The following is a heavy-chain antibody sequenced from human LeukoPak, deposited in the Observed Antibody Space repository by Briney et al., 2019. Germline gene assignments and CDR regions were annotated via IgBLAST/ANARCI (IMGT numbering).Heavy chain of an antibody. CDR2: ISYDGDNK. J-gene: IGHJ6*03. D-gene: IGHD1-26*01. V-gene: IGHV3-30*03. CDR3: ARDPYSGGYWNYYYYYMDV. Sequence: GGSLRLSCAASGFTFSSYSMIWVRQAPGKGLEWVAVISYDGDNKYYADSVKGRFTISRDNSKNTLYLQMNSLRTEDTAVYYCARDPYSGGYWNYYYYYMDVWGKGTTVTISS. CDR1: GFTFSSYS.